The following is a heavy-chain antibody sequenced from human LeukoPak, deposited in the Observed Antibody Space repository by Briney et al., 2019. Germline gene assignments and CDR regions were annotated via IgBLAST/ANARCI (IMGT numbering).Heavy chain of an antibody. CDR1: GGSISSYY. J-gene: IGHJ5*02. D-gene: IGHD3-3*01. V-gene: IGHV4-59*01. CDR3: ARNYDRNWFDP. CDR2: IYYSGST. Sequence: SETLSLTCTVSGGSISSYYWSWIRQPPGKGLEWIGYIYYSGSTNYNPSLKSRVTISVDTSKNQFSLKLSSVTAADTAVYYCARNYDRNWFDPWGQGTLVTVSS.